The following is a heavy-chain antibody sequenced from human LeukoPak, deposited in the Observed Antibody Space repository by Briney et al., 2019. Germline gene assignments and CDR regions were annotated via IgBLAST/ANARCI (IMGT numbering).Heavy chain of an antibody. CDR2: ISAYSGKT. V-gene: IGHV1-18*01. Sequence: GASVKVSCKASGYTVSNYGITWVRQAPGQGLEWMGWISAYSGKTNSAQKLQGRVTFTTDTSTSTAYMELRSLRVDDTAVYYCVRLTAYSGYVLMGFEYWGQGTLVTVSS. D-gene: IGHD5-12*01. J-gene: IGHJ4*02. CDR3: VRLTAYSGYVLMGFEY. CDR1: GYTVSNYG.